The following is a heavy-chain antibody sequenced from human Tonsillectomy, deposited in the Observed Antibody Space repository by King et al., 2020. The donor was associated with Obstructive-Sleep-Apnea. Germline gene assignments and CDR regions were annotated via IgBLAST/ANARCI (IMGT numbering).Heavy chain of an antibody. CDR3: TRGGGTGSWYY. J-gene: IGHJ4*02. CDR2: ISSSSTYI. CDR1: GFIFSRYS. V-gene: IGHV3-21*01. Sequence: VQLVESGGGLVKPGGSLRLSCAASGFIFSRYSLNWVRQAPGKGLEWVSSISSSSTYIYYSNSVKGRFTISRDDAKNSLYLQMNSLRAEETAVYYCTRGGGTGSWYYWGQGTLVTVSS. D-gene: IGHD6-13*01.